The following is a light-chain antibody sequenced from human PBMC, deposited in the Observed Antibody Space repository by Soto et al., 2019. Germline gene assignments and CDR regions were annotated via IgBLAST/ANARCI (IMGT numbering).Light chain of an antibody. Sequence: DIQMTQSPSTLSASVGDRVTITCRASQSISSWLAWYQQKPGKAPNLLIYKASSLESGVPSRLSGSGSGTAFTLTISSLQPDDFATYYCQQYNSYPLTFGGGTKVEIK. J-gene: IGKJ4*01. CDR1: QSISSW. V-gene: IGKV1-5*03. CDR3: QQYNSYPLT. CDR2: KAS.